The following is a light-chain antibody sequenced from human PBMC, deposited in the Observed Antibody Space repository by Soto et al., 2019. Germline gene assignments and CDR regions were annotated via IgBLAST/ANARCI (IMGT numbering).Light chain of an antibody. CDR3: QQVNSFPST. CDR1: QGISSH. Sequence: IQLTQSPSSLSASVGDRVTVTCRASQGISSHLAWYQQKPGKAPKLLIYAASTLQTGVPSRFSGGGSGTDFSLTLSSLQPEDFATYYCQQVNSFPSTFGQGTRLE. CDR2: AAS. V-gene: IGKV1-9*01. J-gene: IGKJ5*01.